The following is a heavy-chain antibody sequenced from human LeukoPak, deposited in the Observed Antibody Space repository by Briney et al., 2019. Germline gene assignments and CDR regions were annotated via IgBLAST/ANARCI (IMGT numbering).Heavy chain of an antibody. V-gene: IGHV3-48*03. CDR3: AREWRGSGSSD. J-gene: IGHJ4*02. D-gene: IGHD3-10*01. CDR1: GFTFSSYE. Sequence: PGGSLRLSCAASGFTFSSYEMNWVRQAPGKGLEWVSYISSSGGTIYYADSVKGRFTISRDNAKNSLYLQMNSLRAEDTAVYYCAREWRGSGSSDWGRGTLVTVSS. CDR2: ISSSGGTI.